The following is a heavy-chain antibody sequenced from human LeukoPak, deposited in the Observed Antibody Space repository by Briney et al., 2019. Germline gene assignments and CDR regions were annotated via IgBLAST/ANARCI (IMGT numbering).Heavy chain of an antibody. CDR2: IHYSGNT. J-gene: IGHJ4*02. D-gene: IGHD3-16*01. CDR3: ARHYGP. V-gene: IGHV4-61*01. Sequence: SETLSLTCTVSGDSVRTNNYYWSWIRQPPGEGLEWIGYIHYSGNTSYNTSLKSRVTISVDTSKNQFSLKLNSVTATDTAVYYCARHYGPWGQGTLVTVSS. CDR1: GDSVRTNNYY.